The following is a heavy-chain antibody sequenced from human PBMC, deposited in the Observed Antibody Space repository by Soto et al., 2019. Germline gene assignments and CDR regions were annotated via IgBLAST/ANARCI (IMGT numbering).Heavy chain of an antibody. CDR2: IYHSGNT. V-gene: IGHV4-34*02. CDR3: ARVRRGFNRESWSYWYNGMDV. D-gene: IGHD3-16*01. Sequence: QVQLQQWGAGLLKPSETLSLTCAVNGGSFNDYYWAWIRQPPGKGLEWIGEIYHSGNTYYNPSLESRVIMSVDRSKKQFSLRLNAVTAADTAVYYCARVRRGFNRESWSYWYNGMDVWGRGTTVTVS. CDR1: GGSFNDYY. J-gene: IGHJ6*02.